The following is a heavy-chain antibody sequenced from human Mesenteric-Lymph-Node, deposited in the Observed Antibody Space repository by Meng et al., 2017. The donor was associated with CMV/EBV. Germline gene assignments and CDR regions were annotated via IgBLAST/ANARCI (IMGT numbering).Heavy chain of an antibody. CDR2: IWYDGSNK. CDR3: AKAQYDFWSGYEGGSGFDY. Sequence: GESLKISCAASGFTFSNYAMSWVRQAPGKGLEWVAVIWYDGSNKYYADSVKGRFTISRDNSKNTLYLQMNSLRAEDTAVYYCAKAQYDFWSGYEGGSGFDYWGQGTLVTVSS. CDR1: GFTFSNYA. D-gene: IGHD3-3*01. V-gene: IGHV3-33*06. J-gene: IGHJ4*02.